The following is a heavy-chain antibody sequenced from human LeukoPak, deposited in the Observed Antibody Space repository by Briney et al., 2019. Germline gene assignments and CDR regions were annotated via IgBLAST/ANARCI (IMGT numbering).Heavy chain of an antibody. CDR1: RFTFGRSI. V-gene: IGHV3-21*01. D-gene: IGHD1/OR15-1a*01. Sequence: GGSLTRACGASRFTFGRSIMNWVRQVTEKGMEGVSSISSSSYIYYADSVKGRFTISRDNAKNSLYLQMNSLRAEDTAVYYCARELEHNSGVDYWGQGTLVTVSP. CDR2: ISSSSYI. J-gene: IGHJ4*02. CDR3: ARELEHNSGVDY.